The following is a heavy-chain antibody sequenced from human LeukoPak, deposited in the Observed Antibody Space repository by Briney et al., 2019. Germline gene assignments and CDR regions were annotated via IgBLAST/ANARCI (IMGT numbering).Heavy chain of an antibody. V-gene: IGHV3-30*18. CDR1: GFTFSSYG. CDR3: AKDSAQGVGAMDY. Sequence: PGGFLRLSCAASGFTFSSYGMHWVRQAPGKGLEWVAVISYDGSNKYYADSVKGRFTISRDNSKNTLYLQMNSLRAEDTAVYYCAKDSAQGVGAMDYWGQGTLVTVSS. CDR2: ISYDGSNK. J-gene: IGHJ4*02. D-gene: IGHD1-26*01.